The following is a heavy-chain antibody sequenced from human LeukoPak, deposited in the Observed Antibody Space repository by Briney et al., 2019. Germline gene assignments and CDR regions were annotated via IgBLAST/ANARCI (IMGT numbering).Heavy chain of an antibody. J-gene: IGHJ5*02. CDR3: ARGAGTTFNWFDP. D-gene: IGHD1-7*01. CDR2: MYYSGST. CDR1: GGSISSSY. Sequence: SETLSLTCTVSGGSISSSYWSWIRQPPGKGLEWIGYMYYSGSTNYNPSLKSRVTISVDTSKNQFSLKLSSVTAADTAVYYCARGAGTTFNWFDPWGQGTLVTVSS. V-gene: IGHV4-59*12.